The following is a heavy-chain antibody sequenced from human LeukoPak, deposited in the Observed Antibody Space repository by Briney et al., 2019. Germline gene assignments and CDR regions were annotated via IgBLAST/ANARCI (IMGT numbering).Heavy chain of an antibody. V-gene: IGHV3-11*01. CDR2: ISSSGSTI. Sequence: GGSLRLSCAASGFTFTSHWMSWIRQAPGKGLEWVSYISSSGSTIYYADSVKGRFTISRDNAKNSLYLQMNSLRAEDTAVYYCARDLTTLTYCGGDCSAWGQGTLVTVSS. CDR1: GFTFTSHW. J-gene: IGHJ5*02. CDR3: ARDLTTLTYCGGDCSA. D-gene: IGHD2-21*02.